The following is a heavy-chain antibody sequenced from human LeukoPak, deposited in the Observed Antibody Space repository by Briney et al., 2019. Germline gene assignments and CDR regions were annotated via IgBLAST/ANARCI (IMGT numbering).Heavy chain of an antibody. J-gene: IGHJ4*02. CDR1: GFTFSSYG. CDR2: IRYDGSNK. D-gene: IGHD3-3*02. V-gene: IGHV3-30*02. Sequence: QSGGSLRLSCAASGFTFSSYGMHWVRQAPGKGLEWVAFIRYDGSNKYYADSVKGRFTISRDNSKNTLYLQMNSLRAEDTAVYYCASISPDYFDYWGQGTLVTVSS. CDR3: ASISPDYFDY.